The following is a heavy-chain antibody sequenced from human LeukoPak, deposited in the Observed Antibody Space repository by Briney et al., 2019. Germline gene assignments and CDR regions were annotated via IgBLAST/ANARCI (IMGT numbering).Heavy chain of an antibody. CDR2: ISYDGSNK. CDR1: GFSFSNYG. CDR3: AKGKEWRSPPMCPYDY. Sequence: GGSLRLSCAASGFSFSNYGMHWVRQVPGKGLEWVAVISYDGSNKHYADSVKGRFTISRDNSKNTLYLQMNSLRAEDTAVYYCAKGKEWRSPPMCPYDYWGQGTLVTVSS. J-gene: IGHJ4*02. D-gene: IGHD3-3*01. V-gene: IGHV3-30*18.